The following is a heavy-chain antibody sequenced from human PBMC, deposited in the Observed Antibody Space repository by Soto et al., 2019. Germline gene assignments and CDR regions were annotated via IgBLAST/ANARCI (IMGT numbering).Heavy chain of an antibody. D-gene: IGHD2-8*02. Sequence: HLVQSGAEVKRPGASLKVSWKASGSSLTGYYIHWVRQAPGQGLEWMGWINPDIGATNYAQNFQGSVTLTSDTSISTASMDLTSLTSDDTAVYYSARGDDGTGGYPVPYFDYLGQGTLVIVSS. CDR2: INPDIGAT. J-gene: IGHJ4*02. V-gene: IGHV1-2*02. CDR1: GSSLTGYY. CDR3: ARGDDGTGGYPVPYFDY.